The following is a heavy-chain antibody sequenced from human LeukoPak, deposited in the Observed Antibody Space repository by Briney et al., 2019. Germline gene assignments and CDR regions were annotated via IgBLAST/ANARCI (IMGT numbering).Heavy chain of an antibody. CDR2: IYYSGST. CDR1: GGSISSYY. J-gene: IGHJ5*01. Sequence: SETLSLTCTVSGGSISSYYWSWIRQPPGKGLEWIGYIYYSGSTNYNPSLKSRVTISVDTSKNQFSLKLSSVTAADTAVYYCARDSGYSGYGGWFDSWGQGTLVTVSS. V-gene: IGHV4-59*01. CDR3: ARDSGYSGYGGWFDS. D-gene: IGHD5-12*01.